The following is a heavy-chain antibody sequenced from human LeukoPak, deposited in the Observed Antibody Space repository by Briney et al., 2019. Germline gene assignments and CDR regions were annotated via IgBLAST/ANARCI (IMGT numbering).Heavy chain of an antibody. CDR2: IYHSGST. Sequence: PSETLSLTCAVSGYSISSGYYWGWIRQPPGKGLEWIGSIYHSGSTYYNPSLKSRVTISVDTSKNQFSLKLSSVTAADTAVYYCARLFMGDTKADPWGQGTLVTVYS. CDR3: ARLFMGDTKADP. CDR1: GYSISSGYY. V-gene: IGHV4-38-2*01. J-gene: IGHJ5*02. D-gene: IGHD1-26*01.